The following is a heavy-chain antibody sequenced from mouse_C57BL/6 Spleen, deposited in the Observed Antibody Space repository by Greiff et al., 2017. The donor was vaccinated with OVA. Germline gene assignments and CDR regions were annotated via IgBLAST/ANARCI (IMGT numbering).Heavy chain of an antibody. CDR3: ARHAYYYGSSDYAMDY. Sequence: EVQLVESGGDLVKPGGSLKLSCAASGFTFSSYGMSWVRQTPDKRLEWVATISSGGSYTYYPDSVKGRFTISRDNAKNTLYLQMSSLKSEDTAMYYCARHAYYYGSSDYAMDYWGQGTSVTVSS. D-gene: IGHD1-1*01. CDR2: ISSGGSYT. J-gene: IGHJ4*01. CDR1: GFTFSSYG. V-gene: IGHV5-6*01.